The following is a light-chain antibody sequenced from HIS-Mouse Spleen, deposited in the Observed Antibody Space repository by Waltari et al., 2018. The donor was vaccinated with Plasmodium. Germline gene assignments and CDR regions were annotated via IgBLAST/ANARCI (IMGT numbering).Light chain of an antibody. V-gene: IGLV5-37*01. CDR2: YYSDSDK. Sequence: QPVLTQPPSSSASPGESARLTCTFPSDINVGSYNIHWSQQKPGCPPRYLLYYYSDSDKGQGSGVPSRFSGSKDASANTGILLISGLQSEDEADYYCMIWPSNASGVFGGGTKLTVL. CDR3: MIWPSNASGV. J-gene: IGLJ3*02. CDR1: SDINVGSYN.